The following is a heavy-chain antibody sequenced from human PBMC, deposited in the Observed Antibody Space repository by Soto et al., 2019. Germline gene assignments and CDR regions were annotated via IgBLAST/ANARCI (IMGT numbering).Heavy chain of an antibody. CDR3: ARDLSKEMAIIADY. CDR2: VNTVNADT. Sequence: QVQLVQSGGEIKNPGASVKVSCKASGYSFTSYGISWVRQAPGQGLEWMGYVNTVNADTNYAEKFRGRVTMNTDTSKATAYMELRSLTSVDTAVYYCARDLSKEMAIIADYWGQGTLVTVSS. V-gene: IGHV1-18*04. J-gene: IGHJ4*02. CDR1: GYSFTSYG.